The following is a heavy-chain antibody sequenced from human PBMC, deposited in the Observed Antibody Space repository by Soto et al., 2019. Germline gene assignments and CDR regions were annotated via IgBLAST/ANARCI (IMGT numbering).Heavy chain of an antibody. CDR2: IGVSSDA. CDR1: GFTFSSYA. V-gene: IGHV3-23*01. CDR3: AKNYFFDS. Sequence: EVQLLESGGGLVQPGESLRLSCAASGFTFSSYAMSWARQAPGKGLEWVSSIGVSSDAYYAHSVKGRFTISRDNSRNTLYLQMNSLRAEDTALYYCAKNYFFDSWGQGTLVTVSS. J-gene: IGHJ4*02.